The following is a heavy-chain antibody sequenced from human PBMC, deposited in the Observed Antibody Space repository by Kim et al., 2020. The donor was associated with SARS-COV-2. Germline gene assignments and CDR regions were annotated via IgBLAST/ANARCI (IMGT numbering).Heavy chain of an antibody. CDR2: IGTAGDT. V-gene: IGHV3-13*01. CDR1: GFTFSSYD. CDR3: ARDIYSSGWDYGMDV. D-gene: IGHD6-19*01. Sequence: GGSLRLSCAASGFTFSSYDMHWVRQATGKGLEWVSAIGTAGDTYYPGSVKGRFTISRENAKNSLYLQMNSLRAGDTAVYYCARDIYSSGWDYGMDVWGQGTTVTVSS. J-gene: IGHJ6*02.